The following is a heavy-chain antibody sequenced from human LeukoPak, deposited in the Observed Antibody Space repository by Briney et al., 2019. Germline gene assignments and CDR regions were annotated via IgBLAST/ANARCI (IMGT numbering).Heavy chain of an antibody. J-gene: IGHJ4*02. CDR3: ARDGPAAGLYLDY. CDR2: INQDGSEK. V-gene: IGHV3-7*03. Sequence: GGSLRLSCAASGFTFSSYAMSWVRQAPGKGLEWVANINQDGSEKYYVDSVKGRFTISRDNAKNSLYLQMNSLRVEDTAVYYCARDGPAAGLYLDYWGQGILVTVSS. D-gene: IGHD6-13*01. CDR1: GFTFSSYA.